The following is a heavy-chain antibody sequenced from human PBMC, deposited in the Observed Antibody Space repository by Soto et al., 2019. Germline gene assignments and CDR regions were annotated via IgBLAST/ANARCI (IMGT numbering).Heavy chain of an antibody. V-gene: IGHV4-34*01. Sequence: SETLSLTCAVYGGSFSGYYWSWIRQPPGKGLEWIGEINHSGSTNYNPSLKSRVTISVDTSKNQFSLKLSSVTAADTAVYYCARGIRGWYDFWSGYYGGTHFDYWGQGTLVTVSS. CDR1: GGSFSGYY. J-gene: IGHJ4*02. D-gene: IGHD3-3*01. CDR3: ARGIRGWYDFWSGYYGGTHFDY. CDR2: INHSGST.